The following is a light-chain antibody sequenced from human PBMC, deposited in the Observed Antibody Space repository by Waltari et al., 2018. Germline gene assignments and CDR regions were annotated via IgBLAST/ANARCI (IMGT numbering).Light chain of an antibody. J-gene: IGKJ2*01. Sequence: DIVMTQSPDSLAVSLGERATIHCKSSQSVLYSSNNKNYLAWYQQQPGQPPKLLIYWASTRESGVPDRFSGSGSGTDFTLTISSLQAEDVAVYYCQQYFSTPYTFGQGTKVEIK. V-gene: IGKV4-1*01. CDR2: WAS. CDR3: QQYFSTPYT. CDR1: QSVLYSSNNKNY.